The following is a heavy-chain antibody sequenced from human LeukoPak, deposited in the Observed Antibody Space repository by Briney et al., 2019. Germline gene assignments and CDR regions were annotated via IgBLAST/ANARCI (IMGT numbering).Heavy chain of an antibody. V-gene: IGHV4-38-2*02. CDR2: IYHSGST. D-gene: IGHD6-13*01. CDR1: GYSISSGYY. CDR3: ARGAAGIAAAGSL. J-gene: IGHJ4*02. Sequence: ASETLSLTCTVSGYSISSGYYWGWIRQPPGKGLEWIGSIYHSGSTYYNPSLKSRVTISVDTSKNQFSLKLSSVTAADTAVYYCARGAAGIAAAGSLWGQGTLVTVSS.